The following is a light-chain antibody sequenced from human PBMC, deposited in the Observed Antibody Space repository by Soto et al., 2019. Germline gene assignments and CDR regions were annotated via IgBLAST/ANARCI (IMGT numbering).Light chain of an antibody. CDR2: GAS. Sequence: EIVLTQSPGTLSLSLGERATLSCGASYSVSGSYLAWYHRKPGQSPRLLIYGASSRATGIRERLSGSGSGTDFTLTISRLEPVDFAVYYCKQYGSSPGTLGQGTKVEIK. CDR1: YSVSGSY. CDR3: KQYGSSPGT. V-gene: IGKV3-20*01. J-gene: IGKJ1*01.